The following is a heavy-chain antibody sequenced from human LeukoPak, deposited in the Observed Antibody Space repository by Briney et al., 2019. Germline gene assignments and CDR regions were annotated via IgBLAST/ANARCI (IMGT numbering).Heavy chain of an antibody. D-gene: IGHD5-18*01. J-gene: IGHJ4*02. CDR2: ISSSSSTI. CDR1: GFTFSSYS. V-gene: IGHV3-48*04. Sequence: PGGSLRLSCAASGFTFSSYSINWVRQAPGKGLEWVSYISSSSSTIYYADSVKGRFTISRDNAKNSLYLQMNSLRAEDTAVYYCARGRVVVDTAMVTGVSHWGQGTLVTVSS. CDR3: ARGRVVVDTAMVTGVSH.